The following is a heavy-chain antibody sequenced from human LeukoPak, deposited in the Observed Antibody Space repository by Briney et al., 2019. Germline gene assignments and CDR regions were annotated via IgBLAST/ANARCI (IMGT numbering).Heavy chain of an antibody. CDR3: ARRHSGYDPYFDY. J-gene: IGHJ4*02. V-gene: IGHV5-51*01. CDR2: IYTGDSDT. CDR1: GYSFTSYW. Sequence: GESLKISGKASGYSFTSYWIGWVRPMPGKGLEWRGIIYTGDSDTRYSPSFQGQVTISADKSISTAYLQWSSLKASDTAMYYCARRHSGYDPYFDYWGQGTLVTVSS. D-gene: IGHD5-12*01.